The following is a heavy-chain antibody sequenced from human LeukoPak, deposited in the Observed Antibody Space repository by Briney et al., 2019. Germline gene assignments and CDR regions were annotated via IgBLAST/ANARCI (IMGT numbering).Heavy chain of an antibody. V-gene: IGHV3-30*04. CDR1: GFTFSSYA. D-gene: IGHD1-7*01. CDR3: AKVRVVFNWNYAYYFDD. Sequence: GGSLRLSCAASGFTFSSYAMHWVRQAPGKGLEWVAVISYDGSNKYYADSVRGRFTISRDNSNNTLYLQMNSLRAEDTAVYYCAKVRVVFNWNYAYYFDDWGQGTLVTVSS. CDR2: ISYDGSNK. J-gene: IGHJ4*02.